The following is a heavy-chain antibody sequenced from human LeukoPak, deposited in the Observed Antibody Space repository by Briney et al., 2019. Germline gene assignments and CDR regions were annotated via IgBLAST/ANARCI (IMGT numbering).Heavy chain of an antibody. CDR2: IDTRNGAT. Sequence: GSVKVSCKASGYTFTSYYMHWVRQAPGQGLEWMGWIDTRNGATSHAQKFQGRVTISRDTSIGTAYMELTNLISDDTAIYYWGSEANCNGCWCLLQRVCLWGQGTLVTVSS. D-gene: IGHD2-15*01. J-gene: IGHJ4*02. CDR3: GSEANCNGCWCLLQRVCL. CDR1: GYTFTSYY. V-gene: IGHV1-2*02.